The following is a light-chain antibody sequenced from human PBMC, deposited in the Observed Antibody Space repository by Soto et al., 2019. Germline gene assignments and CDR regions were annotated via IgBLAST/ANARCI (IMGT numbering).Light chain of an antibody. CDR1: QSVSTN. V-gene: IGKV3-15*01. J-gene: IGKJ4*01. Sequence: VMTQSPVTLSVSPGERATLSCRASQSVSTNLAWYQHQPGQAPRFLIYGASTRATGIPARFSGRWSGTEFTITSSSLQSEDSAVYYCQQYNDLVTFGGGTKVEIK. CDR2: GAS. CDR3: QQYNDLVT.